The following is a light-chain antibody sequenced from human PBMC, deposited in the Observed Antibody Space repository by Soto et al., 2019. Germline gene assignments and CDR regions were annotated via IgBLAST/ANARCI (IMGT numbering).Light chain of an antibody. V-gene: IGLV6-57*04. CDR2: EDK. CDR1: SGSIASYY. J-gene: IGLJ1*01. CDR3: HSYDSSNFV. Sequence: NFMLTQPHSVSGSPGKTVNISCTRSSGSIASYYVQWYQQRPGSAPTTVIYEDKQRPSGVPDRFSGSIDSSSNSASLTISGLETEDEADYYCHSYDSSNFVFGSGTKVTV.